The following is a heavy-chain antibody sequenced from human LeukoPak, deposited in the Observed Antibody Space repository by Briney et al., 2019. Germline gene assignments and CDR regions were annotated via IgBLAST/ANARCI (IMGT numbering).Heavy chain of an antibody. CDR3: TRTGYSSNSLDY. V-gene: IGHV3-7*03. Sequence: GGSLRLSCAASGFTFSSYAMSWVRQAPGKGLEWVANIKEDGSKKQYVDAVKGRFTISRDNAKNLLYLEMNSLRAEDTAVYYCTRTGYSSNSLDYWGQGTLVTVSS. D-gene: IGHD6-19*01. CDR1: GFTFSSYA. J-gene: IGHJ4*02. CDR2: IKEDGSKK.